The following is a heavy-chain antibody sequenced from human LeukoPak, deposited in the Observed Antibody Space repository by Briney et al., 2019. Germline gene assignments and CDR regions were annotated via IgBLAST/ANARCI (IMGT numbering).Heavy chain of an antibody. Sequence: AGGSLRLSCAASGFTVSSNYMTWVRQAPGKGLEWVSVIYSGGSTYHADSVKGRFTISRDNSKNTLYLQMNSLRAEDTAVYHCAKGTPSYYFDYWGQGTLVTVSS. CDR1: GFTVSSNY. D-gene: IGHD2-15*01. CDR2: IYSGGST. J-gene: IGHJ4*02. CDR3: AKGTPSYYFDY. V-gene: IGHV3-53*01.